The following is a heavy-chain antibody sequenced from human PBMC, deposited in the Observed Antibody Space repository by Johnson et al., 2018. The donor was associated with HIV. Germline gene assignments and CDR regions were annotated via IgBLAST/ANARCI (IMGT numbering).Heavy chain of an antibody. V-gene: IGHV3-43D*03. CDR2: ISWDGGST. CDR1: GFTFDDYA. D-gene: IGHD6-19*01. CDR3: AKGIAVAGGDAFDI. J-gene: IGHJ3*02. Sequence: VQLVESGGVVVQPGGSLRLSCAASGFTFDDYAMHWVRQAPGKGLEWVSLISWDGGSTYYADSVKGRFTISRDNSKNSLYLQMNSLRAEETALYYCAKGIAVAGGDAFDIWGQGTMVAVSS.